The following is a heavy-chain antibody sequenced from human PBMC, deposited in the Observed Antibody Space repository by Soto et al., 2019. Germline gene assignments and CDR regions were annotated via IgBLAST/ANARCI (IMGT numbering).Heavy chain of an antibody. CDR1: GGSFSGYY. V-gene: IGHV4-34*01. D-gene: IGHD6-19*01. CDR2: INHSGST. CDR3: ARVGYSSGWYGSDY. Sequence: QVQLQQWGAGLLKPSETLSLTCAVYGGSFSGYYWSWIRQPPGKGLEWIGEINHSGSTNYNPSLKSRVTISVDTSKNQFSLKLSSVTAAGTAVYYCARVGYSSGWYGSDYWGQGTLVTVSS. J-gene: IGHJ4*02.